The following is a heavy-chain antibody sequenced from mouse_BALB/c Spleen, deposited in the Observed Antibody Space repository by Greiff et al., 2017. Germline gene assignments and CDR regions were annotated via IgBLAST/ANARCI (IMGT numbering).Heavy chain of an antibody. CDR3: ARSRDYGSSPWFAY. Sequence: VQLQQSGPQLVRPGASVKISCKASGYSFTSYWMHWVKQRPGQGLEWIGMIDPSDSETRLNQKFKDKATLTVDKSSSTAYMQLSSPTSEDSAVYYCARSRDYGSSPWFAYWGQGTLVTVSA. CDR1: GYSFTSYW. CDR2: IDPSDSET. V-gene: IGHV1S126*01. J-gene: IGHJ3*01. D-gene: IGHD1-1*01.